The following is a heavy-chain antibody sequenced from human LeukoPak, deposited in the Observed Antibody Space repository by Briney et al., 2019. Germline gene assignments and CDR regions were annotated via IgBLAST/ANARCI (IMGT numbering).Heavy chain of an antibody. Sequence: ASVKVSCKASGYTFTSYGISWVRQAPGQGLEWMGWISAYNSNTNYAQKLQGRVTMTTDTSTSTAYMELRSLRSDNTAVYYCARDRGVVRGVIMGYYYGMDVWGQGTTVTVSS. CDR3: ARDRGVVRGVIMGYYYGMDV. CDR2: ISAYNSNT. J-gene: IGHJ6*02. D-gene: IGHD3-10*01. CDR1: GYTFTSYG. V-gene: IGHV1-18*01.